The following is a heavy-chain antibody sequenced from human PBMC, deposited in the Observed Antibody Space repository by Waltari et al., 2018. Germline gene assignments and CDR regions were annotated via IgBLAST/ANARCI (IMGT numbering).Heavy chain of an antibody. V-gene: IGHV4-38-2*02. D-gene: IGHD6-13*01. CDR2: IYHSGKT. CDR3: ARAPMSGAATGTFDF. J-gene: IGHJ4*02. CDR1: GYSITSGYY. Sequence: QVQLQESGPGLVKPSETLSLTCTVSGYSITSGYYCGCIRQPPGKGLEWIGSIYHSGKTYYNPSLKGRLTISVDTSKNQFSLRLSSVTAADTAVYYCARAPMSGAATGTFDFWGLGSLVTVSP.